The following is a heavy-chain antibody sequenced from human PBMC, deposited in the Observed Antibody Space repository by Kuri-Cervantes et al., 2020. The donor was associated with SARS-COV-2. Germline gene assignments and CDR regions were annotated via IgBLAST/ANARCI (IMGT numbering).Heavy chain of an antibody. Sequence: GESLKISCAASGFTFSSYAMHWVRQAPGKGLEWVAVISYDGSNKYYADSVKGRLTISRDNAKNSLFLQMNSPRAEDTAVYYCARDSTVAGTGFDYWGRGTLVTVSS. CDR1: GFTFSSYA. D-gene: IGHD6-19*01. CDR2: ISYDGSNK. CDR3: ARDSTVAGTGFDY. J-gene: IGHJ4*02. V-gene: IGHV3-30-3*01.